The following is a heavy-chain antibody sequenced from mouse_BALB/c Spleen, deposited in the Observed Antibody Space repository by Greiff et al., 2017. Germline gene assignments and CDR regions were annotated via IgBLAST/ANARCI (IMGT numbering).Heavy chain of an antibody. CDR2: IYPGDGDT. Sequence: VQLQQSGAELVRPGSSVKISCKASGYAFSSYWMNWVKQRPGQGLEWIGQIYPGDGDTNYNGKFKGKATLTADKSSSTAYMQLSSLTSEDSAVYYCARAYRYDGSPYFDVWGAGTTVTVSS. V-gene: IGHV1-80*01. CDR1: GYAFSSYW. J-gene: IGHJ1*01. CDR3: ARAYRYDGSPYFDV. D-gene: IGHD2-14*01.